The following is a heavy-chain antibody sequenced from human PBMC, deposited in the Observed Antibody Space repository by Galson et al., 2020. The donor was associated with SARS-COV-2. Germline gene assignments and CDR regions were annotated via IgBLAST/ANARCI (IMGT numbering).Heavy chain of an antibody. D-gene: IGHD6-19*01. CDR3: ARYDSSGGYRRFDY. Sequence: SETLSLTCTVSGGSISSSSTFYWGWIRQPPGKGLEWIGVISYTGSSFYNPSLMSRVAISVDASNNQFSLRLRSVTAADTAVYSCARYDSSGGYRRFDYWGQGALVTVCS. CDR1: GGSISSSSTFY. CDR2: ISYTGSS. V-gene: IGHV4-39*01. J-gene: IGHJ4*02.